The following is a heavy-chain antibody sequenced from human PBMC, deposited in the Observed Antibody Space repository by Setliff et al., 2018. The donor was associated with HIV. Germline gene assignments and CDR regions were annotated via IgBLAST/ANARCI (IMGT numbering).Heavy chain of an antibody. J-gene: IGHJ4*02. Sequence: TLSLTCNVSGGSISSSSYYWGWVRQPPGKGLEWIGRMYYSVITYYTPSLKSRITISLDTSKNQFSLRMRSVTAADTAVYYCARVFVDTAVLRVLEYYFDSLGRGTLVTVSS. CDR1: GGSISSSSYY. CDR2: MYYSVIT. CDR3: ARVFVDTAVLRVLEYYFDS. D-gene: IGHD5-18*01. V-gene: IGHV4-39*07.